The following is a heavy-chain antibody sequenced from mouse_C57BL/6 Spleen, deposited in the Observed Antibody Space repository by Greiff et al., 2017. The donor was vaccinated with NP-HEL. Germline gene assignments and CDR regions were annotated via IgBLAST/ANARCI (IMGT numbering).Heavy chain of an antibody. V-gene: IGHV1-26*01. J-gene: IGHJ2*01. CDR2: INPNNGGT. Sequence: EVQLQQSGPELVKPGASVKISCKASGYTFTDYYMNWVKQSNGKSLEWIGDINPNNGGTSYNQKLKGKATLTVDKSSSTAYMVLRNLTSEYSAVYYCARRVYYYGSSQGYFDYWGQGTTLTVSS. CDR3: ARRVYYYGSSQGYFDY. CDR1: GYTFTDYY. D-gene: IGHD1-1*01.